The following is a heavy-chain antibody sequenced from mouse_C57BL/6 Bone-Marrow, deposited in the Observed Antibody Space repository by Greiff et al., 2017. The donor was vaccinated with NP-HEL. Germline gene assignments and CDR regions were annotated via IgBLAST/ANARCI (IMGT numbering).Heavy chain of an antibody. D-gene: IGHD2-4*01. CDR1: GYTFTSYW. J-gene: IGHJ2*01. CDR2: IYPGSGST. CDR3: ARFDYDYDGVDY. Sequence: VQLQQSGAELVKPGASVKMSCKASGYTFTSYWITWVKQRPGQGLEWIGDIYPGSGSTNYNEKFKSKATLTVDTSSSTAYMQLSSLTSEDSAVYYCARFDYDYDGVDYWGQGTTLTVSS. V-gene: IGHV1-55*01.